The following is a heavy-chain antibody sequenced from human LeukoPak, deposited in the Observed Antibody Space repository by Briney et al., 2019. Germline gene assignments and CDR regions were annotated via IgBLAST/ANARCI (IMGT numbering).Heavy chain of an antibody. V-gene: IGHV4-4*07. CDR1: GGSISSYY. Sequence: LSETLSLTCTVSGGSISSYYWSWIRQPAGKGLEWIGRIYTSGSTNYNPSLKSRVTMSVDTSKNQFSLKLSSVTAADTAVYYCAREAWYCSSTSCYVGIDYWGQGTLVTVSS. J-gene: IGHJ4*02. D-gene: IGHD2-2*01. CDR2: IYTSGST. CDR3: AREAWYCSSTSCYVGIDY.